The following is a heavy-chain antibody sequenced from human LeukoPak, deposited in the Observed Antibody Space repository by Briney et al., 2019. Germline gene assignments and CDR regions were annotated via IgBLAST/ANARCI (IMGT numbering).Heavy chain of an antibody. CDR2: INPNSGGT. CDR1: GYTFTGYY. Sequence: ASVKVSCKASGYTFTGYYMHWVRQAPGQGLEWMGWINPNSGGTNYAQKFQGRVTMTRDTSISTAYMELSRLRSDDTAVYYCARGRSYGSGSFYYYYYYMDVWGKGTTVTISS. J-gene: IGHJ6*03. CDR3: ARGRSYGSGSFYYYYYYMDV. D-gene: IGHD3-10*01. V-gene: IGHV1-2*02.